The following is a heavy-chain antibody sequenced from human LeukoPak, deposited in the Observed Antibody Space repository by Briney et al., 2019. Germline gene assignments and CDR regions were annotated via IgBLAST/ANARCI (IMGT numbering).Heavy chain of an antibody. CDR2: IFYSGST. V-gene: IGHV4-59*01. J-gene: IGHJ4*02. Sequence: PSETLSLTCTVPGGSISRYYWGWIRQPPGKGLEWIGYIFYSGSTTYNPSLKSRVTISVDTSKNQFSLQLRSVTAADSAVYYCARDKQPGDYWGQGTLVTVSS. D-gene: IGHD5-18*01. CDR3: ARDKQPGDY. CDR1: GGSISRYY.